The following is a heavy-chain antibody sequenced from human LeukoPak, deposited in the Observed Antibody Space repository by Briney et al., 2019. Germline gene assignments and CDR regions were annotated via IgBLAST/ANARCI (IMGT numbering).Heavy chain of an antibody. CDR3: AKAKYDTIPPFDY. D-gene: IGHD2-2*02. CDR1: GYTFTGYY. CDR2: INPNSGGT. J-gene: IGHJ4*02. V-gene: IGHV1-2*02. Sequence: GASVKVSCKASGYTFTGYYMHWVRQAPGQGLEWMGWINPNSGGTNYAQKFQGRVTMTRDTSISTAYMELSRLRSDDTAVYYCAKAKYDTIPPFDYWGQGTLVTVSS.